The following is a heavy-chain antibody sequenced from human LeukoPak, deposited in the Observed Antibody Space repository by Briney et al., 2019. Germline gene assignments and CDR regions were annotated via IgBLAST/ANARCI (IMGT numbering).Heavy chain of an antibody. D-gene: IGHD2-2*02. CDR2: IKQDGSEK. V-gene: IGHV3-7*03. Sequence: QPGGSLRLSCAASGFTFSSYWMSWVRQAPGKGLEWVANIKQDGSEKYYVDSVKGRFTISRDNAKDSLSLHMNSLRGEDTAVYYCARAGGCTTTRCSTTPALDYWGQGTLVTVSS. J-gene: IGHJ4*02. CDR3: ARAGGCTTTRCSTTPALDY. CDR1: GFTFSSYW.